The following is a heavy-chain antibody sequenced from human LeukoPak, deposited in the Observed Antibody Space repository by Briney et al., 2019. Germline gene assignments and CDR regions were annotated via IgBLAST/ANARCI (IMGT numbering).Heavy chain of an antibody. J-gene: IGHJ4*02. V-gene: IGHV4-34*01. Sequence: PSETLSLTCAVYGGSFSGYYWSWVRQPPGKGLQWIGEINHSGSTNYNPSLKSRVTISVDTSKNQFSLKLSSVTAADTAVYYCASPSAGSGSYYNSFDYWGQGTLVTVSS. CDR2: INHSGST. CDR1: GGSFSGYY. CDR3: ASPSAGSGSYYNSFDY. D-gene: IGHD3-10*01.